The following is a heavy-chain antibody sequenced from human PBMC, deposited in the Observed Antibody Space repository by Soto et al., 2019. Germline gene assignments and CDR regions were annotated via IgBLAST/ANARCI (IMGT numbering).Heavy chain of an antibody. V-gene: IGHV3-30*18. J-gene: IGHJ3*02. CDR1: GFTFSNYG. CDR3: AKEHAIGWGAYDI. D-gene: IGHD3-16*01. CDR2: ISHDESHK. Sequence: GGSLRLSCAASGFTFSNYGMHWVRQAPGKGLEWVAVISHDESHKYSADSVKGRFTISRDNSKSTLYLQMNSLRAEDTAVYYCAKEHAIGWGAYDIWGQGTMVTVSS.